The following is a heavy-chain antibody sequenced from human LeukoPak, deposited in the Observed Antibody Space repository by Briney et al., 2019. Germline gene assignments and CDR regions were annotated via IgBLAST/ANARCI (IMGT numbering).Heavy chain of an antibody. CDR3: ARGGPYSSGSNWFDP. V-gene: IGHV1-69*13. CDR1: GGTFSSYA. Sequence: GASVKVSCKASGGTFSSYAISWVRQAPGQGLEWMGGIIPIFGTANYAQKFQGRVTITADESTSTAYMELSSLRSEDTAVYYCARGGPYSSGSNWFDPWGQGTLVTVSS. D-gene: IGHD6-19*01. J-gene: IGHJ5*02. CDR2: IIPIFGTA.